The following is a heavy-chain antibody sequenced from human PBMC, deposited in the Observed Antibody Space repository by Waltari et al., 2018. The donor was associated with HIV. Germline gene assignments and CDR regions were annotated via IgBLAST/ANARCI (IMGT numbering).Heavy chain of an antibody. CDR1: GFTFGASG. J-gene: IGHJ4*02. CDR2: ISFDGTNS. CDR3: ATDSSGYYTTGY. V-gene: IGHV3-30*03. Sequence: QVQLVESGGGVVQPGRSLRLPCAASGFTFGASGLHWVRQAPGRGLEWVAVISFDGTNSYYADSVKGRFIISRDNSKNTLYLQMNSLRVEDTAMYYCATDSSGYYTTGYWGQGTLVTVSS. D-gene: IGHD3-22*01.